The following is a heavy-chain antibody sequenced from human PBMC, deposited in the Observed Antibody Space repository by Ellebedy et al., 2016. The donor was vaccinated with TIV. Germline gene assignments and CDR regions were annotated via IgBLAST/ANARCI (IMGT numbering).Heavy chain of an antibody. V-gene: IGHV3-7*01. CDR3: AREDGNWLDP. D-gene: IGHD4-23*01. CDR1: GFDLRNYW. CDR2: IKGDASEE. Sequence: LGGSLRLSCVASGFDLRNYWMSWVRQAPGKGLEWVANIKGDASEEYYLDSVKVRFTISRDNRKRSLYLQVNSLRVEDTAVYFCAREDGNWLDPWGQGTLVTVAS. J-gene: IGHJ5*02.